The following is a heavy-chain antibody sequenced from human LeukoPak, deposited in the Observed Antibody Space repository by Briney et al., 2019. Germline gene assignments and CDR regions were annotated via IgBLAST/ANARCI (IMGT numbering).Heavy chain of an antibody. CDR1: GYSFTSYG. V-gene: IGHV1-18*01. CDR3: ARDPDPYYDFWSGYYYYFDY. J-gene: IGHJ4*02. D-gene: IGHD3-3*01. Sequence: ASVKVSCKASGYSFTSYGISWVRQAPGQGLEWMGWISAYNGNTNYAQKLQGRVTMTTDTSTSTAYMELRSLRSDDTAVYYCARDPDPYYDFWSGYYYYFDYWGQGTLVTVSS. CDR2: ISAYNGNT.